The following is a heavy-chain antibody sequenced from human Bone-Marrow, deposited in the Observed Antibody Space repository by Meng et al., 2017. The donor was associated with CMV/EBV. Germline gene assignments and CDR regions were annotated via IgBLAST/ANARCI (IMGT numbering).Heavy chain of an antibody. CDR1: GFTVSSNY. V-gene: IGHV3-30*02. CDR2: IRYDGSNK. CDR3: AKDLDWLSPFYY. J-gene: IGHJ4*02. D-gene: IGHD3-9*01. Sequence: GGSLRLSCAASGFTVSSNYMSWVRQAPGKGLEWVAFIRYDGSNKYYADSVKGRFTISRDNSKNTLYLQMNSLRAEDTAVYYCAKDLDWLSPFYYWGQGTLVTVSS.